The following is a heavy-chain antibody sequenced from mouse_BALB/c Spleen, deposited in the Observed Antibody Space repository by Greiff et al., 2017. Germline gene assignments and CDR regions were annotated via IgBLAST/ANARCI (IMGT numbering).Heavy chain of an antibody. J-gene: IGHJ4*01. V-gene: IGHV2-2*02. CDR1: GFSLTSYG. CDR2: IWSGGST. Sequence: VKLQESGPGLVQPSQSLSITCTVSGFSLTSYGVHWVRQSPGKGLEWLGVIWSGGSTDYNAAFISRLSISKDNSKSQVFFKMNSLQANDTAIYYCARSLVTTVVALYYYAMDYWGQGTSVTVSS. D-gene: IGHD1-1*01. CDR3: ARSLVTTVVALYYYAMDY.